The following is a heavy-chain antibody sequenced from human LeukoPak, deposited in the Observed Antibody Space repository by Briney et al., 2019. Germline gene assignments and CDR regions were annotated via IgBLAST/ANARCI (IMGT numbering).Heavy chain of an antibody. V-gene: IGHV4-59*11. CDR1: GGSISSHY. Sequence: TSETLSLTCTVSGGSISSHYWGWIRQSPGKGLEWIGYLYGSGSTKGNPSLKSRLTLSADTSKNQFSLRLSSMTAADTAVYYCATIKLGDIFGYFDFWGQGILVAVSS. CDR3: ATIKLGDIFGYFDF. J-gene: IGHJ4*02. CDR2: LYGSGST. D-gene: IGHD3-3*02.